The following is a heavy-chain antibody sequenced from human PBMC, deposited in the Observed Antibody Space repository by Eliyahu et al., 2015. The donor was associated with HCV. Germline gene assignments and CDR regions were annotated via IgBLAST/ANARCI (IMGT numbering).Heavy chain of an antibody. V-gene: IGHV5-10-1*03. CDR2: IDPSDSYT. J-gene: IGHJ2*01. CDR1: GYSFTSSW. CDR3: ARTPITMIGDFDL. Sequence: EVQLVQSGAEVKKPGESLRISCKGSGYSFTSSWISWVRQMPGKGLEWMGRIDPSDSYTTYSPSFQGHVTISLDKSISTAFLQWSSLKASDTAMYYCARTPITMIGDFDLWGRGTLVTVSS. D-gene: IGHD3-22*01.